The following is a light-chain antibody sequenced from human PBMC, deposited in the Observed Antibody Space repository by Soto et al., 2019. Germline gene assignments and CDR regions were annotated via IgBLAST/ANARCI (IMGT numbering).Light chain of an antibody. CDR2: DGT. J-gene: IGKJ4*01. CDR1: QHISDY. CDR3: PHSFNPPL. Sequence: DTRLTQSPSSLSASVGDRVTITCQASQHISDYLNWYQQKPGKAPKLLIYDGTKLETGVPSRFSGSGSGTDFPSPITTLHPKDPPIYSFPHSFNPPLFGGGTK. V-gene: IGKV1-33*01.